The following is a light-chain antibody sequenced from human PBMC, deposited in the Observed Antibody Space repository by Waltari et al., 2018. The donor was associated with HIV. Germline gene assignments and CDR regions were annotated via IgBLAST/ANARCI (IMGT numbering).Light chain of an antibody. J-gene: IGLJ1*01. CDR1: SSDVGNYNY. V-gene: IGLV2-23*02. CDR2: DVT. CDR3: CSYAGSSRNV. Sequence: QSALTQPASVSGSPGQSITISCTGTSSDVGNYNYISWHQQCPGKAPKLMIYDVTKRPSGVSNRFSGSKSGNTASLIISGLQAEDEADYYCCSYAGSSRNVFGTGTKVTVL.